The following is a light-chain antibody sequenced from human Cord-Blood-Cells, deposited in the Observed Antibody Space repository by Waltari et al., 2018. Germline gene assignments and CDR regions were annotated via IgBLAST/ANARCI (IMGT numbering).Light chain of an antibody. CDR1: QSISSY. CDR2: AAS. Sequence: DIQMTQSPSSLSASVGDRVTITCRASQSISSYLNWYQQKPGKAPKRLIYAASSWQSGGTSRFSGSGAWTDVTLTISSLQPEDFATYYCQQSYSTPPLTFGGGTKVEIK. J-gene: IGKJ4*01. V-gene: IGKV1-39*01. CDR3: QQSYSTPPLT.